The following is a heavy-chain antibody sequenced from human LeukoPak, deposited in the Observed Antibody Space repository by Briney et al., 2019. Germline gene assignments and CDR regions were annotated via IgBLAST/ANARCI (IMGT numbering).Heavy chain of an antibody. CDR3: ASAPRIIVVVPVANAPGAFDI. D-gene: IGHD2-2*01. CDR2: IYYSRST. J-gene: IGHJ3*02. V-gene: IGHV4-30-4*08. Sequence: PSETLSLTCTVSGGSISSGDYYWSWIRQPPGKGLEWIGYIYYSRSTYYNPSLKSRVTISVHTSKNQFSLKLSSVTAADTAVYYCASAPRIIVVVPVANAPGAFDIWGQGTMVTVSS. CDR1: GGSISSGDYY.